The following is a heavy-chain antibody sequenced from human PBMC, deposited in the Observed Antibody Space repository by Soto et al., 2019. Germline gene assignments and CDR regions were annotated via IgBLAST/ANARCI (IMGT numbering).Heavy chain of an antibody. Sequence: QLQLQESGPGLVKPSETLSLTCTVSGGSVSSSSYYWGWIRQPPGKGLEWIGSIYSSGSTYYNPSLKSRVTISVDTSKNQFSLKLSSVTAADTAVYYCARHGSGSYYNNWFDPWGQGTLVTVSS. V-gene: IGHV4-39*01. CDR1: GGSVSSSSYY. D-gene: IGHD3-10*01. CDR2: IYSSGST. J-gene: IGHJ5*02. CDR3: ARHGSGSYYNNWFDP.